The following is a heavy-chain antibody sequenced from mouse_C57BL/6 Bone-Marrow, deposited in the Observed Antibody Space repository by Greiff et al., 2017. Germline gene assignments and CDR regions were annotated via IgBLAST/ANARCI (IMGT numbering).Heavy chain of an antibody. CDR2: IYPRSGNT. CDR1: GYTFTSYG. CDR3: ARRRRSTMVTTRAWFAY. D-gene: IGHD2-2*01. V-gene: IGHV1-81*01. Sequence: VQLQQSGAELARPGASVKLSCKASGYTFTSYGISWVKQRPGQGLEWIGEIYPRSGNTYYNEKFKGKATLTADKSSSPAYMELRSLTSGDSAVYFCARRRRSTMVTTRAWFAYWGQGTLVTVSA. J-gene: IGHJ3*01.